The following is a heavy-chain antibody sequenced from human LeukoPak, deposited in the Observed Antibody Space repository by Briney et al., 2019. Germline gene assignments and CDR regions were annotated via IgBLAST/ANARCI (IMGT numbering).Heavy chain of an antibody. Sequence: SVKVSCKASGGTFSSYAISWVRQAPGQGLEWMGGIIPIFGTANYAQKFQGRVTITADESTSTAYMELSSLRSEDTAVYYCARSTTYRIVVVPAAMGIDWFDPWGQGTLVTVSS. J-gene: IGHJ5*02. D-gene: IGHD2-2*01. CDR2: IIPIFGTA. CDR3: ARSTTYRIVVVPAAMGIDWFDP. V-gene: IGHV1-69*13. CDR1: GGTFSSYA.